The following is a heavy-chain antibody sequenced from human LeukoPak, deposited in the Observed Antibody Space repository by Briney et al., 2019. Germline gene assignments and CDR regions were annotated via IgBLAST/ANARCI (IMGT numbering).Heavy chain of an antibody. J-gene: IGHJ3*02. D-gene: IGHD2-15*01. CDR1: ITVRSNY. CDR3: ATNAVVVAATGVLDI. Sequence: GGSLRLSCAASITVRSNYMTWVRQAPGKGLGWVSVIYSSGDTYYADSVKGRFTISRDNSQNTLYLQMNGLRVEDTGVYYCATNAVVVAATGVLDIWGQGTMVTVSS. CDR2: IYSSGDT. V-gene: IGHV3-53*05.